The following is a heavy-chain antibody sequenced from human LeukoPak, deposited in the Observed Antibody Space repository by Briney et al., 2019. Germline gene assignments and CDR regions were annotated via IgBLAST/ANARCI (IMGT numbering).Heavy chain of an antibody. CDR3: ARIWLPYYFDY. CDR2: IYYSGST. Sequence: KPSETLSLTCTVSGGSISSYYWSWIRQPPGKGLEWIGYIYYSGSTNYNPSLKSRVTISVDTSKNQFSLKLSSVTAADTAVYYCARIWLPYYFDYWGQGTLVTVSS. V-gene: IGHV4-59*01. CDR1: GGSISSYY. J-gene: IGHJ4*02. D-gene: IGHD5-24*01.